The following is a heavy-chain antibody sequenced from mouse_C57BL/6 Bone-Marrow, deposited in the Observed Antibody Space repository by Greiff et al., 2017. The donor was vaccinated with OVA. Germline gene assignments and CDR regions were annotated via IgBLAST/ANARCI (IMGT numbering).Heavy chain of an antibody. Sequence: EVQRVESGGDLVKPGGSLKLSCAASGFTFSSYGMSWVRQTSDTRLEWVATISSGGSYTYYPDSVKGRFTISRDNAKNTLYLQMSSLKSEDTAMYYCARRERLRRGFAYWGQGTLVTVSA. V-gene: IGHV5-6*01. CDR3: ARRERLRRGFAY. J-gene: IGHJ3*01. CDR1: GFTFSSYG. CDR2: ISSGGSYT. D-gene: IGHD2-4*01.